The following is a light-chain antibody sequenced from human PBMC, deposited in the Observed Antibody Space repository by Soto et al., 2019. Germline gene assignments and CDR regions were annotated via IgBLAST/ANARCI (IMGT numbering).Light chain of an antibody. J-gene: IGLJ1*01. CDR3: SSYAGSYTYV. V-gene: IGLV2-11*01. CDR1: SSDVGIYEY. CDR2: DVS. Sequence: QSVLTQPRAVSGSPGQSVTISCTGTSSDVGIYEYVSWYQQHPGKAPKLILYDVSKWPSVVPRRFSGSKSGNTASLTISGLQAEDEADYYCSSYAGSYTYVFGSGTKLTVL.